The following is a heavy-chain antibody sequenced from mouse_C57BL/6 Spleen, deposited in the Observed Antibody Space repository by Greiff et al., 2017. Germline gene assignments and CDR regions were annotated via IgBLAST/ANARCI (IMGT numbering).Heavy chain of an antibody. CDR1: GFSLTSYG. CDR3: ARKENYGPYYAMDY. J-gene: IGHJ4*01. CDR2: IWSGGST. Sequence: VQLVESGPGLVQPSQSLSITCTVSGFSLTSYGVHWVRQSPGKGLEWLGVIWSGGSTDYNAAFISRLSISKDNSKSQVFFKMNSLQADDTAIYYCARKENYGPYYAMDYWGQGTSVTVSS. D-gene: IGHD1-2*01. V-gene: IGHV2-2*01.